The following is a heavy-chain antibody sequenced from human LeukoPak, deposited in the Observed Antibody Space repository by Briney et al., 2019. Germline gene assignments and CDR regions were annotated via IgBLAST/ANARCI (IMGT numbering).Heavy chain of an antibody. D-gene: IGHD3-22*01. V-gene: IGHV1-2*02. CDR3: ARWYYYDSSGFYYFDY. Sequence: ASVEVSCKASGYTFTGYYMHWVRQAPGQGLEWMGWINPNSGGTNYAQKFQGRVTMTRDTSISTAYMELSRLRSDDTAVYYCARWYYYDSSGFYYFDYWGQGTLVTVSS. CDR2: INPNSGGT. CDR1: GYTFTGYY. J-gene: IGHJ4*02.